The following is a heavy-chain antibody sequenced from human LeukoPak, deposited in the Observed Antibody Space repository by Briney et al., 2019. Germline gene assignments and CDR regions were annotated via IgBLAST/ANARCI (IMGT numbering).Heavy chain of an antibody. CDR2: IYYSGST. J-gene: IGHJ5*02. D-gene: IGHD5-18*01. Sequence: SETPSLTCIVSGVSIRSYYWSWIRQPPGKGLEWIGYIYYSGSTNYNPSLKSRVPISVDPSKNQFSLKLSSVTAADTAVYYCARGQGYSYGYEWFDPWGQGTLVTVSS. V-gene: IGHV4-59*01. CDR1: GVSIRSYY. CDR3: ARGQGYSYGYEWFDP.